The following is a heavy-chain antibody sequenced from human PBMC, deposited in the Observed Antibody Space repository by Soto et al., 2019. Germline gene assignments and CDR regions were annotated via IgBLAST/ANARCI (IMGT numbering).Heavy chain of an antibody. V-gene: IGHV4-59*08. J-gene: IGHJ4*02. Sequence: PSDTLSLTCTVSGGSISSYYWSWIRQPPGKGLEWIGYIYYSGSTNYNPSLKSRVTISVDTSKNQFSLKLSSVTAADTAVYYCARLLWFGESPFDYWGQGTLVTVS. CDR2: IYYSGST. CDR1: GGSISSYY. CDR3: ARLLWFGESPFDY. D-gene: IGHD3-10*01.